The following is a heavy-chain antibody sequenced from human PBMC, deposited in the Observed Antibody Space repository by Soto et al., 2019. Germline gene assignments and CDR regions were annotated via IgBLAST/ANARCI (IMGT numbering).Heavy chain of an antibody. V-gene: IGHV3-9*01. J-gene: IGHJ6*02. Sequence: GGSLRLPCTASGFTFDNYAMHWVRQAPGKGLEWGSGIRWNTGSIGYVAAVKGRFTISRDNAKNSLYLQMNSLRAEDTALYYCAKDMARVVNYYGVDVWGQGTTVTVSS. CDR3: AKDMARVVNYYGVDV. CDR1: GFTFDNYA. CDR2: IRWNTGSI. D-gene: IGHD5-12*01.